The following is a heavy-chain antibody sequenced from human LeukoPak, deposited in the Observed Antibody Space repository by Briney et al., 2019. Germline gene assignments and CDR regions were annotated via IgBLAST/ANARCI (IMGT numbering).Heavy chain of an antibody. D-gene: IGHD5-24*01. CDR1: GFSFSAYA. CDR2: ISGTGAST. V-gene: IGHV3-23*01. J-gene: IGHJ3*02. CDR3: AKDRGLQIKAAFDI. Sequence: PGGSLRLSCAASGFSFSAYAMSWVRQAPGKGLEWVATISGTGASTYFADSVKGRFTISRDNSKNTLYLQMNSLRAEDTAVYYCAKDRGLQIKAAFDIWGQGTLVTVSS.